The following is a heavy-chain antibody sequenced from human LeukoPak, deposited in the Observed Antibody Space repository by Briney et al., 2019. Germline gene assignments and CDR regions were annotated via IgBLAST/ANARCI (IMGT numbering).Heavy chain of an antibody. CDR1: GFTFSSYG. CDR3: AKLLGYSYGANFDY. D-gene: IGHD5-18*01. V-gene: IGHV3-30*02. J-gene: IGHJ4*02. Sequence: GGSLRLSCTASGFTFSSYGMHWVRQAPGKGLEWVAFIRYDGSNKYYADSVKGRFTISRDNSKNTLYLQMNSLRAEDTAVYYCAKLLGYSYGANFDYWGQGTLVTVSS. CDR2: IRYDGSNK.